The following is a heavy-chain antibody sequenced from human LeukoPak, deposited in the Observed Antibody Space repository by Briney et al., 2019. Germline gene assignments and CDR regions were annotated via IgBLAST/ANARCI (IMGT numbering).Heavy chain of an antibody. CDR1: GGSISSSSYY. CDR3: ASPYSGAFDI. CDR2: IYYSGST. Sequence: SETLSLTCTVSGGSISSSSYYWGWLRQPPGKGLEWIGSIYYSGSTYYNQSLKSRVTISVDTSKNQFSLKLSYVTAADTAVYYCASPYSGAFDIWGQGTMVTVSS. V-gene: IGHV4-39*01. D-gene: IGHD3-10*01. J-gene: IGHJ3*02.